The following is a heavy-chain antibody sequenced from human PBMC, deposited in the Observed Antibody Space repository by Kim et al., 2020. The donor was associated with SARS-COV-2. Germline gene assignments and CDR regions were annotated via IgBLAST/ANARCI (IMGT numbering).Heavy chain of an antibody. D-gene: IGHD3-10*01. CDR3: ARKGRGTYWIDP. V-gene: IGHV7-4-1*02. CDR1: GYTFTSYG. CDR2: INPNTGNP. J-gene: IGHJ5*02. Sequence: ASVKVSCKASGYTFTSYGIMWVRQAPGQGLEWMGWINPNTGNPTYAQGFTGRFVFSSDTSVRTAYLQISSLKAEDTAVYYCARKGRGTYWIDPWGQGTLVTVSS.